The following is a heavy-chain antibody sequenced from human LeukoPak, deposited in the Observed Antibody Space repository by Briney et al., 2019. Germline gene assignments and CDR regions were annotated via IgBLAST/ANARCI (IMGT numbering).Heavy chain of an antibody. J-gene: IGHJ4*02. CDR2: IRSKAYGGTT. CDR1: GFTFGDYA. Sequence: GGSLRLSCTASGFTFGDYAMSWVRQAPGKGLECVGFIRSKAYGGTTEYAASVKGRFTISRDDSKSIAYLQMNSLKTEDTAVYYCTRGSRDGYNCVYWGQGTLVTVSS. V-gene: IGHV3-49*04. D-gene: IGHD5-24*01. CDR3: TRGSRDGYNCVY.